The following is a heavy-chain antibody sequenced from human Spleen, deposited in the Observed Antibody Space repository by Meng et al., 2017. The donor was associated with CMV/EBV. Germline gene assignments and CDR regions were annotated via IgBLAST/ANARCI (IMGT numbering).Heavy chain of an antibody. CDR1: GFTVSSNY. CDR3: ARGSGSPSFDY. D-gene: IGHD1-26*01. J-gene: IGHJ4*02. V-gene: IGHV3-53*01. Sequence: LSCAASGFTVSSNYMSWVRQAPGQGLEWVSVIYSGGSTYYADSVKGRFTISRDNSKNTLYLQMNSLRAEDTAVYYCARGSGSPSFDYWGQGTLVTVSS. CDR2: IYSGGST.